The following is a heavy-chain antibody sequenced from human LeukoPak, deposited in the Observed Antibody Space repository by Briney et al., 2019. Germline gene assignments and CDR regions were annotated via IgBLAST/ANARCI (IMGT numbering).Heavy chain of an antibody. CDR2: IKQDGSAK. CDR1: GFTFSSYW. D-gene: IGHD6-13*01. V-gene: IGHV3-7*01. CDR3: ARVAAAGAFDI. J-gene: IGHJ3*02. Sequence: GGSLRLSCAASGFTFSSYWMSWVRQAPGKGLEWVANIKQDGSAKYYVDSVKGRFTNTRDNAKNPLYLQMNSLRAEDTAVYYCARVAAAGAFDIRGQGTRVTVSS.